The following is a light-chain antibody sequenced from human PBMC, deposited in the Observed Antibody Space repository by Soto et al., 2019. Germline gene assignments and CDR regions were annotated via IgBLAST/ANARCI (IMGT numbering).Light chain of an antibody. V-gene: IGKV1-39*01. Sequence: DVQMTQSPSSLSASVGDRFTITCRASQSISSYLNWYQQKPGKDPKLLIYAASSLQSGVPSRFSGSGSGTDFTLTISSLQPEDFATYYCQQSYSTPPITFGQGTRLEI. CDR3: QQSYSTPPIT. CDR1: QSISSY. CDR2: AAS. J-gene: IGKJ5*01.